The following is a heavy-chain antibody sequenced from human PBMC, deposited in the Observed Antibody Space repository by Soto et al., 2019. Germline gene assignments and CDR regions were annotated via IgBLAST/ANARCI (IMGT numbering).Heavy chain of an antibody. Sequence: ETLSLTCTVSGGSISSYYWSWIRQPPGKGLEWIGYIYYSGSTNYNPSLKSRVTISVDTSKNQFSLKLSSVTAADTAVYYCARKGDYYYVRDVWGKGTTVPVSS. V-gene: IGHV4-59*01. CDR1: GGSISSYY. J-gene: IGHJ6*04. CDR3: ARKGDYYYVRDV. CDR2: IYYSGST.